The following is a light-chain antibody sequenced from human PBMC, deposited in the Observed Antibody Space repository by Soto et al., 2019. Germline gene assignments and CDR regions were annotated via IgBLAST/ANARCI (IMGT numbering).Light chain of an antibody. Sequence: AIRMTQSPSSFSASTGDRVTITCRASQGISSYLAWYQQKPGKAPKLLIYAASTLQSGVPSRFSGSGSGTDFTLTISWRQSEDFATYYCLQYYSYPRTFGQGTKVEIK. V-gene: IGKV1-8*01. J-gene: IGKJ1*01. CDR2: AAS. CDR3: LQYYSYPRT. CDR1: QGISSY.